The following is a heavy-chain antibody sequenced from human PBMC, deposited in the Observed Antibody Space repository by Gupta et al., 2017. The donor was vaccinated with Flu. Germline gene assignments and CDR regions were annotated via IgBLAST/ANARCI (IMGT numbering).Heavy chain of an antibody. V-gene: IGHV3-21*01. CDR2: ISSSSSYI. Sequence: EVQLVESGGGLVKPGGSLSISCAASGFTFSTYGMNWVRPAPGKGAGLVSSISSSSSYIYYADSVKGRFTISRHNAKNSLYLQMNSLRAEDTAVYYCARAWDVTVAGTFDYWGQGTLVTVSS. J-gene: IGHJ4*02. CDR1: GFTFSTYG. D-gene: IGHD6-19*01. CDR3: ARAWDVTVAGTFDY.